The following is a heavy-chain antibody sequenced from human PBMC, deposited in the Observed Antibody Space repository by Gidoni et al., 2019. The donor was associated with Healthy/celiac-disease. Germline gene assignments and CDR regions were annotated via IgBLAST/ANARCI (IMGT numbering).Heavy chain of an antibody. J-gene: IGHJ4*02. CDR2: IKQDGSEK. D-gene: IGHD3-3*01. Sequence: EVQLVESGGGLVQPGGSLRLSCAASGFTFSSYWMSWVRQAPGKGLEWVANIKQDGSEKYYVDSVKGRFTISRDNAKNSLYLQMNSLRAEDTAVYYCAREFWSGYYPNYYFDYWGQGTLVTVSS. V-gene: IGHV3-7*01. CDR3: AREFWSGYYPNYYFDY. CDR1: GFTFSSYW.